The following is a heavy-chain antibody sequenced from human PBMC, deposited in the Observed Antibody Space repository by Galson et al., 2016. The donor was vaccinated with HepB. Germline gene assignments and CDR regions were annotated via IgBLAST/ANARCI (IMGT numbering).Heavy chain of an antibody. J-gene: IGHJ4*02. V-gene: IGHV3-66*02. CDR3: SRTDDYSTTRGFFDY. Sequence: SLRLSCAASGIVVSSTHFSWVRQTPGKGLEWVSDIYRGGETYHADSVKGRFTLSRDTSKNTLSLQMNSLRVEDTGVYYCSRTDDYSTTRGFFDYWGQGTLVTVSS. D-gene: IGHD4-11*01. CDR1: GIVVSSTH. CDR2: IYRGGET.